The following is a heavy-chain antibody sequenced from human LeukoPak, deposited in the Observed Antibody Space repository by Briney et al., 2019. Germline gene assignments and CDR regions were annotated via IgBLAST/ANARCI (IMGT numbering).Heavy chain of an antibody. Sequence: PGRSLRLSCAASGFTFSSYVMHWVRQAPGKGLEWVAVISDDGINKYYADSVKGRFTISRDNSKNTLYVQMNSLRAEDTAVYYCARDHVVMGDILTGLNYFDCWGQGTLVTVSS. D-gene: IGHD3-9*01. J-gene: IGHJ4*02. CDR3: ARDHVVMGDILTGLNYFDC. CDR1: GFTFSSYV. V-gene: IGHV3-30-3*01. CDR2: ISDDGINK.